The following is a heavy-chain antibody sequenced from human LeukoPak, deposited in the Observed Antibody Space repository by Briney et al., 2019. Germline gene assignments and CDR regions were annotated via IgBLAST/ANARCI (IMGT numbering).Heavy chain of an antibody. CDR1: GFTFSSYA. CDR3: AKGFYDILTPEGTPFDY. V-gene: IGHV3-23*01. D-gene: IGHD3-9*01. J-gene: IGHJ4*02. Sequence: GGSLRLSCAASGFTFSSYAMSWVRQAPGKGLEWVSAISGSGGSTYYADSVKGRFTISRDNSKNTLYLQMNSLRAEDTAVYYCAKGFYDILTPEGTPFDYWGQGTLVTVSS. CDR2: ISGSGGST.